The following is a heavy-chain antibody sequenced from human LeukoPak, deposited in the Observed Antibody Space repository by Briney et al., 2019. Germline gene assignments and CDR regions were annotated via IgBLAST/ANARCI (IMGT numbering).Heavy chain of an antibody. CDR2: IYTSGST. CDR3: AGVQRPGRDAFDI. CDR1: GASISSGSYY. J-gene: IGHJ3*02. Sequence: PSQTLSLTCTVSGASISSGSYYWSWIRQPAGKGLEWIGRIYTSGSTNYNPSLKSRVTISVDTSKNQFPLKLSSVTAADTAVYYCAGVQRPGRDAFDIWGQGTMVTVSS. V-gene: IGHV4-61*02. D-gene: IGHD6-25*01.